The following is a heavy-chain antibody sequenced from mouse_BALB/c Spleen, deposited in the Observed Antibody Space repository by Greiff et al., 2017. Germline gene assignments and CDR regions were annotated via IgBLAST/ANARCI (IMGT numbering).Heavy chain of an antibody. J-gene: IGHJ3*01. CDR1: VYSITSGYS. Sequence: VQLKESGPDLVKPSQSLSLTCTVTVYSITSGYSWQWIRQFPGNKLEWLGYIHYSGSTTYNPSLKSRISITRDTYKNQFFLPLNSVRTEDTATYYCARAGGTLFASWGRGSLVAVSA. CDR3: ARAGGTLFAS. D-gene: IGHD6-1*01. CDR2: IHYSGST. V-gene: IGHV3-1*02.